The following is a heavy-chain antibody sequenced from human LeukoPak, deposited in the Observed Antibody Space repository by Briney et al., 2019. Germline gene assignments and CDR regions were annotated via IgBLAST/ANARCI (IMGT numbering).Heavy chain of an antibody. V-gene: IGHV1-46*01. CDR1: GYTFTSYY. Sequence: ASVKVSCKASGYTFTSYYMHWVRQAPGQGLEWMGIINPSGGSTSYAQKFRGRVAMTRDTSTSTVYMELSSLRSEDTAVYYRARAVENYDFWSGYLYYYYYGMDVWGQGTTVTVSS. CDR2: INPSGGST. J-gene: IGHJ6*02. CDR3: ARAVENYDFWSGYLYYYYYGMDV. D-gene: IGHD3-3*01.